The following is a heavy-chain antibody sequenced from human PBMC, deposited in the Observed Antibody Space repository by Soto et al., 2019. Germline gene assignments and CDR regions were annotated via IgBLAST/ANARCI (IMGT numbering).Heavy chain of an antibody. CDR3: ARDLRVRYFDWLLFDY. D-gene: IGHD3-9*01. V-gene: IGHV3-7*03. CDR2: IKQVGSEK. J-gene: IGHJ4*02. Sequence: GGSLRLSCAASGFTFSSYWMSWVRQAPGKGLEWVANIKQVGSEKYYVDSVRGRFTISRDNAKNSLYLQMNSLRAEDTAVYYCARDLRVRYFDWLLFDYWGQGTLVTV. CDR1: GFTFSSYW.